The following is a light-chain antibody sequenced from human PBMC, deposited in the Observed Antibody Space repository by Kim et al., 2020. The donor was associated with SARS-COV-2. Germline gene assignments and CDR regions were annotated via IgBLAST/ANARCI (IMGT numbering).Light chain of an antibody. V-gene: IGLV2-14*03. CDR2: DVT. CDR3: RSYTSTAAPV. Sequence: GPAVTISCTGTSSNVGGNNVVWWYQQPAGKPHILLIYDVTRPPAGVANCSAGSKSANAAPLTSAGLQAEEAADYCCRSYTSTAAPVFGTGTKVTVL. J-gene: IGLJ1*01. CDR1: SSNVGGNNV.